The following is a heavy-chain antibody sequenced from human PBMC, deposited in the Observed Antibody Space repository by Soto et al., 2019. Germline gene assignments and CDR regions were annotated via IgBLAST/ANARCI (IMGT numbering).Heavy chain of an antibody. CDR3: AEDAYYQDRTSCYIYDY. Sequence: PGGSLRLSCAASGLTFSSYGMHWVRQDPSKGLEWVAHISYNGSNEHYVDSVKGQFTISRDNSKNTLYLQMTSLRAEDTAVYYCAEDAYYQDRTSCYIYDYWGQRTLGT. CDR1: GLTFSSYG. J-gene: IGHJ4*02. CDR2: ISYNGSNE. D-gene: IGHD3-22*01. V-gene: IGHV3-30*18.